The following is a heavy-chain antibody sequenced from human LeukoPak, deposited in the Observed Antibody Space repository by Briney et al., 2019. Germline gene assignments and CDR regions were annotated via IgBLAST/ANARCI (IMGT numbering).Heavy chain of an antibody. CDR1: GGSISSYY. CDR2: IYYSGST. CDR3: AREGYGTGFDY. J-gene: IGHJ4*02. V-gene: IGHV4-59*01. D-gene: IGHD2-8*02. Sequence: SETLSLTCTVSGGSISSYYWSWIRQPPGKGLEWIGYIYYSGSTNYNPSLTSRVTISVDTSKNQFSLKLSSVTAADTAVYYCAREGYGTGFDYWGQGTLVTVSS.